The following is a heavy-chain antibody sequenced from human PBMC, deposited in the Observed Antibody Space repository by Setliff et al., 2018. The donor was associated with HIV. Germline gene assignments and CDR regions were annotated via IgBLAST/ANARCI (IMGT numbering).Heavy chain of an antibody. V-gene: IGHV3-23*01. CDR2: ISGSGDST. CDR3: AKGQLPYCTNGVCYAIDY. D-gene: IGHD2-8*01. CDR1: GFTFSSYA. Sequence: GGSLRLSCAASGFTFSSYAITWVRQAPGKGLEWVSAISGSGDSTFYADSVQGRFTISRDNSKNTLYLQMNSLRAEDTAVYYCAKGQLPYCTNGVCYAIDYWGQGTLVTVSS. J-gene: IGHJ4*02.